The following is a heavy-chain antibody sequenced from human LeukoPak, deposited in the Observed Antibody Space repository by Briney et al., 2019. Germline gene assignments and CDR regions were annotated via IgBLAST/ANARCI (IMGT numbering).Heavy chain of an antibody. CDR1: GGSISSYY. V-gene: IGHV4-4*07. CDR2: IFTSGST. CDR3: AREGSGSYLGFYYYMDV. J-gene: IGHJ6*03. Sequence: SETLSLTCAVSGGSISSYYWSWIRQPAGKGLEWIGRIFTSGSTNYNPSLKSRVTISADKSKKQFSLKLSSVTAADTAVYYCAREGSGSYLGFYYYMDVWGKGTTVTVSS. D-gene: IGHD3-10*01.